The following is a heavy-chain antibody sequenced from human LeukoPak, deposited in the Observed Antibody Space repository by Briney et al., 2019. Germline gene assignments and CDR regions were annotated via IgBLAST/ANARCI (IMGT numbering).Heavy chain of an antibody. CDR3: ARDRGYSYGAEGMDV. CDR2: ISSSSSNI. D-gene: IGHD5-18*01. CDR1: GFTFSSYS. V-gene: IGHV3-21*01. J-gene: IGHJ6*02. Sequence: GGSLRLTCAASGFTFSSYSMNWVRQAPGKGLELVSSISSSSSNIYYPDSVKGRFTISRDNAKNSLYLQMNSLRAEDTAVYYCARDRGYSYGAEGMDVWGQGTTVTVSS.